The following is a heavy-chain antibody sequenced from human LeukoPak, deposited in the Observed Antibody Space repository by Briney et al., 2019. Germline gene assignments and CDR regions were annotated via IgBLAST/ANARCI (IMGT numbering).Heavy chain of an antibody. D-gene: IGHD2-21*02. J-gene: IGHJ6*03. V-gene: IGHV4-59*08. Sequence: SETLSLTCTVSGGSINNSYWTWIRQPPGKGLEWIGHIYYSGSTKYNPSLKSRVTISVDTSKNQFSLKLSSVTAADTAVYYCARIYCGGDCRGYYYHYYMDVWGKGTTVTISS. CDR3: ARIYCGGDCRGYYYHYYMDV. CDR1: GGSINNSY. CDR2: IYYSGST.